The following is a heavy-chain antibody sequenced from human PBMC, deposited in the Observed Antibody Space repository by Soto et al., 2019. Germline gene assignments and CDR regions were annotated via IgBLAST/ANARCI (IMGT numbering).Heavy chain of an antibody. J-gene: IGHJ6*02. CDR1: GYTFTSYA. CDR2: INAGNGNT. Sequence: SSVKVSCKASGYTFTSYAMHWVRQAPGQRLEWMGWINAGNGNTKYSQKFKGRVTITRDTSASTAYMELSSLRSEDTAVYYCASSYCISTSCPPYYGMEFWGQGTTVTVSS. CDR3: ASSYCISTSCPPYYGMEF. D-gene: IGHD2-2*01. V-gene: IGHV1-3*01.